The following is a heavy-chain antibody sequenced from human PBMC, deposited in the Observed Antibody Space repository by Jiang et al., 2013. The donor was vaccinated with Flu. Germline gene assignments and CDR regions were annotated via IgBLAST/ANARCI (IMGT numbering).Heavy chain of an antibody. J-gene: IGHJ5*02. CDR1: GFTVSSNS. D-gene: IGHD4-11*01. CDR3: ARSSTWVNYFDP. V-gene: IGHV3-66*01. Sequence: VQLLESGGGLVQPGGSLRLSCAASGFTVSSNSMTWVRQAPGKGLEWVSVIYSGDTTYYADSVKGRFTISRDNSKNTLYLQMNSLTAEDTAVYYCARSSTWVNYFDPWGQGTLVTVSS. CDR2: IYSGDTT.